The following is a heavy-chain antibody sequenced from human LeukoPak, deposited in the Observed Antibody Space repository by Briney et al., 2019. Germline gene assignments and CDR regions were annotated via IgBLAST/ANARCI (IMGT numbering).Heavy chain of an antibody. Sequence: SVKVSCKASGGTFSSYAISWVRQAPGQGLEWMGGIIPIFGTANYAQKFQGRVTITADESTSTAYMELSSLRSEDTAVYYCARDRSRYCSSTSCYTHYYYYGMDVWGQGTTATVSS. D-gene: IGHD2-2*02. V-gene: IGHV1-69*13. CDR2: IIPIFGTA. CDR3: ARDRSRYCSSTSCYTHYYYYGMDV. CDR1: GGTFSSYA. J-gene: IGHJ6*02.